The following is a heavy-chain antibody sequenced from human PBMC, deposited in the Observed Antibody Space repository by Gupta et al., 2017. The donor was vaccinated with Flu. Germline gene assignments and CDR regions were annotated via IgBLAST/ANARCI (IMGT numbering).Heavy chain of an antibody. J-gene: IGHJ6*02. CDR2: INPNSGGT. Sequence: QVQLVQSGAEVKKPGASVKVSCKASGYTFTGYYMTWVRPAPGQGLEWMGWINPNSGGTNYAQKFQGWVTMTRDTSISTAYMELSRLRSDDTAVYYCARGGYSYGGYYYYYGMDVWGQGTTVTVSS. CDR3: ARGGYSYGGYYYYYGMDV. D-gene: IGHD5-18*01. CDR1: GYTFTGYY. V-gene: IGHV1-2*04.